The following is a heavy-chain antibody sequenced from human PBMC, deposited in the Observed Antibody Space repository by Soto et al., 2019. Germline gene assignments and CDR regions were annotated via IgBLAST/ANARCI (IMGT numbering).Heavy chain of an antibody. J-gene: IGHJ4*02. CDR1: GFTFITSW. CDR3: RRGAFQSGWCPDYFDY. V-gene: IGHV3-7*01. Sequence: GGSPRLSCASSGFTFITSWMTWVRQAPGKGLEWVANIKQDGSAQNYVASLKGRFSVSRANAKNSLYLQMDSLLADATATYFCRRGAFQSGWCPDYFDYWGQGALVTVSS. D-gene: IGHD6-19*01. CDR2: IKQDGSAQ.